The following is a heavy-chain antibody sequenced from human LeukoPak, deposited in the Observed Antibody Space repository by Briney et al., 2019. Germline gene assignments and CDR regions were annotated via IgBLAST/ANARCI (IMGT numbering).Heavy chain of an antibody. CDR3: AAVGLRFLEWLPQVDY. V-gene: IGHV4-30-2*01. D-gene: IGHD3-3*01. CDR2: IYHSGST. J-gene: IGHJ4*02. CDR1: GGSISSGGYS. Sequence: KPSETLSLTCSVSGGSISSGGYSWSWIRQPPGKGLEWIGYIYHSGSTYYNPSLKSRVTISVDRSKNQFSLKLSSVTAADTAVYYCAAVGLRFLEWLPQVDYWGQGTLVTVSS.